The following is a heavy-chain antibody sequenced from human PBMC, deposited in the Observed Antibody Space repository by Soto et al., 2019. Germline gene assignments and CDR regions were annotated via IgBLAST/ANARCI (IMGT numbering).Heavy chain of an antibody. CDR2: INAGNGNT. J-gene: IGHJ5*02. CDR1: GYTFTSYA. V-gene: IGHV1-3*01. Sequence: GASVKVSCKASGYTFTSYAMHWVRQAPGQRLEWMGWINAGNGNTKYSQKFQGRVTITRDTSASTAYMELSSLRSENTAVYYCARSEGYCSSTSCWGYNWFDPWGQGTQVTVSS. CDR3: ARSEGYCSSTSCWGYNWFDP. D-gene: IGHD2-2*01.